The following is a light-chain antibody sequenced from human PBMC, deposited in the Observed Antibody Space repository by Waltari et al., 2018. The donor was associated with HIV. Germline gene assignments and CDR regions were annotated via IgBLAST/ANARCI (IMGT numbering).Light chain of an antibody. V-gene: IGLV3-21*01. CDR2: YDA. CDR1: LIGTKS. Sequence: SYVLTQPPSVSVALGEAATISCGGELIGTKSVNWYQQRPGQAPLLVIYYDADRPSGIPERFSGSNSGNAATLTISRVEAADEADYYCQVWDDTTHHVVFGGGTKLTAL. J-gene: IGLJ2*01. CDR3: QVWDDTTHHVV.